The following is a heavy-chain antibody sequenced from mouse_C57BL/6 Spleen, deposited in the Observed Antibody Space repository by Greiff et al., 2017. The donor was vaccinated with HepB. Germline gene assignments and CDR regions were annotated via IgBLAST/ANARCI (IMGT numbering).Heavy chain of an antibody. CDR2: IRLKSDNYAT. CDR3: TGGMYYYGSSPWFAY. V-gene: IGHV6-3*01. Sequence: EVKVEESGGGLVQPGGSMKLSCVASGFTFSNYWMNWVRQSPEKGLEWVAQIRLKSDNYATHYAESVKGRFTISRDDSKSSVYLQMNNLRAEDTGIYYCTGGMYYYGSSPWFAYWGQGTLVTVSA. CDR1: GFTFSNYW. J-gene: IGHJ3*01. D-gene: IGHD1-1*01.